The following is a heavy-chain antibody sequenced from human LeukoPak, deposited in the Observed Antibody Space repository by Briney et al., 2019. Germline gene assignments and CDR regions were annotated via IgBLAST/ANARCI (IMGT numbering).Heavy chain of an antibody. V-gene: IGHV3-30*02. CDR1: GFTFSSYG. CDR3: VRRGVVRGSPNY. CDR2: IRYDGSNK. Sequence: GGSLRLSCAASGFTFSSYGMHWVRQAPGKGLEWVAFIRYDGSNKYYADSVKGRFTISRDNSKNTLYLQMNSLRAEDTAVYYCVRRGVVRGSPNYWGQGTLVTVSS. D-gene: IGHD3-3*01. J-gene: IGHJ4*02.